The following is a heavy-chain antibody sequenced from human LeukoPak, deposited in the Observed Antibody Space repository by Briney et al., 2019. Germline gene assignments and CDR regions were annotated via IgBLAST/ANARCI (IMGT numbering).Heavy chain of an antibody. V-gene: IGHV3-9*01. Sequence: GRSLRLSCAASGFTFDDYAMHWVRQAPGKGLEWVSGISWNSGSIGYADSVKGRFTISRDNAKNSLYLQMNSLRAEDTALYYCAKDSSERKQQLEFPWFDPWGQGTLVTVSS. J-gene: IGHJ5*02. CDR1: GFTFDDYA. CDR3: AKDSSERKQQLEFPWFDP. CDR2: ISWNSGSI. D-gene: IGHD6-13*01.